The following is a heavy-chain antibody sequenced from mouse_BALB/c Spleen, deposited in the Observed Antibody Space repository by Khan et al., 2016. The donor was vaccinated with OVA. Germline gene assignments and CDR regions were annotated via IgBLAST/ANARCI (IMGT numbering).Heavy chain of an antibody. CDR2: ISYSGYT. D-gene: IGHD1-1*01. CDR3: ARSVYYSGSTFYYFDF. CDR1: GYSITSDYA. J-gene: IGHJ2*01. Sequence: VQLKESGPGLMKPPQSLSLTCTVTGYSITSDYAWNWIRQFPGNKLEWMGYISYSGYTSYNPSLKSRISVTRDTSKNQSFLQLNSVTTEDTATYFCARSVYYSGSTFYYFDFWGQGTTLTVSS. V-gene: IGHV3-2*02.